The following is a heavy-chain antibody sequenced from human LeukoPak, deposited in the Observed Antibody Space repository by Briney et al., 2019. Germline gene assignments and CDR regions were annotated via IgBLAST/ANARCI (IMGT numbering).Heavy chain of an antibody. D-gene: IGHD1-14*01. Sequence: GGSLRLSCAVSGCSFGTYAASWVRQAPGKGLEWVSAISADGDDTYYADSLKGRFTISRDNSKNTLYLQMDSLRAEDTAVYYCADYRKPQGLDYWGQGALVTVSS. CDR2: ISADGDDT. CDR3: ADYRKPQGLDY. CDR1: GCSFGTYA. V-gene: IGHV3-23*01. J-gene: IGHJ4*02.